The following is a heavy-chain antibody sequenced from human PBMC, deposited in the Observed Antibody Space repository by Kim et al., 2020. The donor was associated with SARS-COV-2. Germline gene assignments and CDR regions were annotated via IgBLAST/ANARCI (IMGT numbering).Heavy chain of an antibody. V-gene: IGHV4-59*09. Sequence: THSPSRESRHTIPHDTSKNQISLKLSSVTAADTAVYYCAGGAALYNYGMDVWGPGTTVTVSS. D-gene: IGHD3-10*01. CDR3: AGGAALYNYGMDV. J-gene: IGHJ6*02.